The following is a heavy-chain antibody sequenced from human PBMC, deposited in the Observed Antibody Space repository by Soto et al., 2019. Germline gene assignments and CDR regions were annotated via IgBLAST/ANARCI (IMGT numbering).Heavy chain of an antibody. Sequence: GGSLRLSCAASGFTFSSYSMNWVRQAPGKGLEWVSYISSSSSTIYYADSVKGRFTISRDNAKNSLYLQMNSLRAEDTAVYYCARHDDFWSGYSYFDLWGRGTLVTVSS. J-gene: IGHJ2*01. CDR3: ARHDDFWSGYSYFDL. V-gene: IGHV3-48*01. CDR1: GFTFSSYS. D-gene: IGHD3-3*01. CDR2: ISSSSSTI.